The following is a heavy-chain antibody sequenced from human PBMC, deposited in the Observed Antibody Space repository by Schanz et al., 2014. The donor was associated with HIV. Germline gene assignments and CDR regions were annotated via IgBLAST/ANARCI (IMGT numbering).Heavy chain of an antibody. CDR3: SKATSGSRGWYTGSD. D-gene: IGHD6-19*01. CDR1: GFPLRDYG. J-gene: IGHJ4*01. Sequence: QVQVVESGGGVVQPGRSLTLSCATTGFPLRDYGMHWVRQAAGKGLEWLAFISYNGNEKDYGDSVKGRFNISRDNSRNSLYLQMNSLRAEDTALYYCSKATSGSRGWYTGSDWGQGTLVTVSS. V-gene: IGHV3-30*18. CDR2: ISYNGNEK.